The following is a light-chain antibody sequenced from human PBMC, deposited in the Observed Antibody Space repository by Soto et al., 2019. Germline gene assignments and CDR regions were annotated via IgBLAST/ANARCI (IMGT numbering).Light chain of an antibody. CDR1: SSDIGRYKF. CDR2: EGT. J-gene: IGLJ2*01. V-gene: IGLV2-14*01. CDR3: SSSTNTNTLVI. Sequence: SVLPQPASVSGSPGQSITISFTGTSSDIGRYKFVSWFQQHPGKAPKLLIFEGTNRPSGVSNRFSGSKSGNTASLTISGLQAEDEAIYFCSSSTNTNTLVIFGGGTKVTVL.